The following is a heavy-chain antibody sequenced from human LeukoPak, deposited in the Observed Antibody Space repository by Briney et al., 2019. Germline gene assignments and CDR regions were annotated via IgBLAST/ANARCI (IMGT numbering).Heavy chain of an antibody. D-gene: IGHD4-17*01. CDR1: GXSISSYY. J-gene: IGHJ6*02. CDR3: ARDRATVNHCYYYGMDV. CDR2: IYYSGST. Sequence: SETLSLTCTVSGXSISSYYWSWIRQPPGKGLEWIGYIYYSGSTNYNPSLKSRVTISVDTSKNQFSLKLSSVTAADTAVYYCARDRATVNHCYYYGMDVWGQGTTVTVSS. V-gene: IGHV4-59*01.